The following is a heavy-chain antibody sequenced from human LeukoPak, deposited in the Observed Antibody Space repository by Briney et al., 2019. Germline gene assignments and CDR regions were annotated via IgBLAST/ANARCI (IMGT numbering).Heavy chain of an antibody. D-gene: IGHD3-10*01. J-gene: IGHJ4*02. V-gene: IGHV3-30*02. CDR2: IRYDGSNK. Sequence: PGGSLRLSCAASGFTFSSYAMSWVRQAPGKGLEWVAFIRYDGSNKYYADSVKGRFTISRDNSKNTLYLQMNSLRAEDTAVYYCARPRSSYYYGSGSYYNYWGQGTLVTVSS. CDR1: GFTFSSYA. CDR3: ARPRSSYYYGSGSYYNY.